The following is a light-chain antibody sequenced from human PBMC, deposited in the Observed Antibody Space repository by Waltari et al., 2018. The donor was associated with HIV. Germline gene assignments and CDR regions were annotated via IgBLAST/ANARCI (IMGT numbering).Light chain of an antibody. CDR2: GAS. Sequence: DIHLTQSPSSLSASVGGRVTITCRASQSISTYLNWYQQKPGKAPEALIYGASNLESGVPSRFSGSRSGADFTLTISNLQPEDFATYCQQSYGTWTFGQGTKVEIK. V-gene: IGKV1-39*01. CDR1: QSISTY. J-gene: IGKJ1*01. CDR3: QQSYGTWT.